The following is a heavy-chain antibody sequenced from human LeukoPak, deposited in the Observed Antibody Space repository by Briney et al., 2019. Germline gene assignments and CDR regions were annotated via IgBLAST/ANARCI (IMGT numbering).Heavy chain of an antibody. V-gene: IGHV4-34*01. Sequence: PSETLSLTCAVYGGSFRGYYWSWIRQPPGKGLEWIGEINHSGSTNYNPSLKSRVTMSVDTFKNQFSLKLSSVTAADTAVYYCARVKDHWGQGTLVTVSS. CDR2: INHSGST. CDR3: ARVKDH. J-gene: IGHJ4*02. D-gene: IGHD2-15*01. CDR1: GGSFRGYY.